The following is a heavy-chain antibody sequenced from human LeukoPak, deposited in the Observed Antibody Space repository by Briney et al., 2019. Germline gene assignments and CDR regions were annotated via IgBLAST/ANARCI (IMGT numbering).Heavy chain of an antibody. CDR2: IYGGGKT. CDR1: GFTVSSNY. V-gene: IGHV3-53*01. Sequence: GSLRLSCAASGFTVSSNYMNWVRQAPGKGLEWVSVIYGGGKTYYADSVKGRFTLSRDGSKNMLFLQMNSLRVEDTAVYYCARDQATMIRNGFDVWGQGTAVTVSS. CDR3: ARDQATMIRNGFDV. J-gene: IGHJ6*02. D-gene: IGHD3-10*01.